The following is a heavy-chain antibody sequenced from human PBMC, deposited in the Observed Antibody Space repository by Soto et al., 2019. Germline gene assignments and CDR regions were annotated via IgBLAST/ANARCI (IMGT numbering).Heavy chain of an antibody. D-gene: IGHD3-10*01. CDR2: ISGSGGST. CDR1: GFTFITYA. J-gene: IGHJ4*02. V-gene: IGHV3-23*01. CDR3: AKRPLKYGGSYFDY. Sequence: EVQLLESGGGLVQPGGSLRLSCAASGFTFITYAMNWVRQAPGKGLEWVSTISGSGGSTYYADSVKGRFTISRDNSKNTLYLQMNGLRAEDTAVYYCAKRPLKYGGSYFDYWGQGTLVTVSS.